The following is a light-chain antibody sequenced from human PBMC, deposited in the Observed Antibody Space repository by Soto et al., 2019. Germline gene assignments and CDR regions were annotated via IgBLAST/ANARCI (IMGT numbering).Light chain of an antibody. CDR2: AVN. Sequence: QSALTQPASVSGSPGQSITISCAGTNSDVGGYDYVSWYQHHPGIAPKLVIYAVNNRPSGISNRFSGSKSGNTASLTISGLQAEDGADYYCCSFTGSNSLVFGGGTKVTV. J-gene: IGLJ2*01. V-gene: IGLV2-14*01. CDR3: CSFTGSNSLV. CDR1: NSDVGGYDY.